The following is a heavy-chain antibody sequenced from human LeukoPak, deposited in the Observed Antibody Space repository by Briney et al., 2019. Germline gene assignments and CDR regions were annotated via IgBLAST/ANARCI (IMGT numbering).Heavy chain of an antibody. CDR2: IIPIFGTS. V-gene: IGHV1-69*06. CDR3: ARVAAAIPRWYFDL. D-gene: IGHD2-2*01. J-gene: IGHJ2*01. Sequence: SVKVSCKTSGGIITNYAISWVRQAPGQGLERVGVIIPIFGTSNYAQKFQGRVTITADKSTNTAYMELSSLRSEDTAVYYCARVAAAIPRWYFDLWGRGTLVTVSS. CDR1: GGIITNYA.